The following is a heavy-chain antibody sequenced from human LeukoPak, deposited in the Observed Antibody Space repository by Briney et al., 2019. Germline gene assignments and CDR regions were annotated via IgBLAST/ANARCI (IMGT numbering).Heavy chain of an antibody. J-gene: IGHJ3*02. CDR2: INPSGGST. CDR3: ARDRIPEPHDNPPDAFDI. CDR1: GYTFTSYY. Sequence: ASVKVSCKASGYTFTSYYMRWVRQVPGQGLEWMGIINPSGGSTSYAQKFQGRVTMTRDTSTSTVYMELSSLKSEDTAVYYCARDRIPEPHDNPPDAFDIWGQGTMVTVSS. D-gene: IGHD1-1*01. V-gene: IGHV1-46*01.